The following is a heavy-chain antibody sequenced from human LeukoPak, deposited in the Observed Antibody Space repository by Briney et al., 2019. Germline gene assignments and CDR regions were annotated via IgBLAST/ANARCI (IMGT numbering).Heavy chain of an antibody. CDR3: ARGAFMVRRNHYYGMDV. V-gene: IGHV1-69*13. CDR2: IIPIFGTA. Sequence: SVKVSSKASGGTFSSYAISWVRQAPGQGLEWMGGIIPIFGTANYAQKFQGRVTITADESTSTAYMELSSLRSEDTAVYYCARGAFMVRRNHYYGMDVWGKGTTVTVSS. D-gene: IGHD3-10*01. J-gene: IGHJ6*04. CDR1: GGTFSSYA.